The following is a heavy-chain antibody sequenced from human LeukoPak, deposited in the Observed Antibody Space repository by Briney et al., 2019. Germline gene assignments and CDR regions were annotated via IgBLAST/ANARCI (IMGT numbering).Heavy chain of an antibody. CDR3: ARDKYSGLGTFPSGLDY. CDR2: ISHSGST. Sequence: PSETLSLTCIVSGFSISSDYYWGWIRQPPGKGLEWIGTISHSGSTYYNPSLKSRVTISVDTSKNHFSLNLSSVTAADTAVYYCARDKYSGLGTFPSGLDYWGQGNLIAVSS. V-gene: IGHV4-38-2*02. CDR1: GFSISSDYY. J-gene: IGHJ4*02. D-gene: IGHD3-10*01.